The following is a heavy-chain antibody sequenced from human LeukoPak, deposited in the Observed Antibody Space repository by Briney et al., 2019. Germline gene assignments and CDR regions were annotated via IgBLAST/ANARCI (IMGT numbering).Heavy chain of an antibody. J-gene: IGHJ3*02. V-gene: IGHV3-48*03. CDR2: ISGSGSAI. Sequence: GGSLRLSCAASGFTFSSYEMNWVRQAPGKGLEWVSYISGSGSAIYYANSVRGRFTISRDNAKDSLYLQMNSLRAEDTAVYYCARGGYNYGYAFDIWGQGTMVTASS. CDR1: GFTFSSYE. D-gene: IGHD5-24*01. CDR3: ARGGYNYGYAFDI.